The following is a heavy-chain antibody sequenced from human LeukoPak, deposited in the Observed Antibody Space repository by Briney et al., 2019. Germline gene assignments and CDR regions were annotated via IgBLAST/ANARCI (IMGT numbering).Heavy chain of an antibody. D-gene: IGHD1-26*01. CDR1: GFTFTSYW. CDR3: AREGWET. Sequence: GRSLRLSCAASGFTFTSYWMHWVRQAPGKGLVWVSRVNRDGSSTDYADSVKGRFTISRDNAKNTLYLQMDSLRADDTAVYYCAREGWETWGQGTLVTVSS. CDR2: VNRDGSST. V-gene: IGHV3-74*01. J-gene: IGHJ5*02.